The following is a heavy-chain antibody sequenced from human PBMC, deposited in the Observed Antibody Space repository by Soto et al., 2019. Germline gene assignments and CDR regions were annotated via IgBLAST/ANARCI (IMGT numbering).Heavy chain of an antibody. V-gene: IGHV1-2*02. J-gene: IGHJ4*02. CDR1: GHYFRGYS. Sequence: QVQLVQSGAEVKKTGASVKVSCEAPGHYFRGYSMSWVRQAPGHGLEWLGWINLDSGGTNYAQKFQGRVTMTRDTSITTGYMDLSGLTSDDTAVYYCATVPPYYGIRGYVEFWGLGTLVTVSS. CDR2: INLDSGGT. D-gene: IGHD3-10*01. CDR3: ATVPPYYGIRGYVEF.